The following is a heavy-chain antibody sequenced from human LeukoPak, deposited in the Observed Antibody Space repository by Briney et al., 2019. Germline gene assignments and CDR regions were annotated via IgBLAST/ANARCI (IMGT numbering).Heavy chain of an antibody. Sequence: GGSLRLSCAASGFTFSNYGMHWVRQAPGKGLEWVAVISYDGSYKYYADSVKGRFTISRDNSKNTLYLQMNSLRADDTAVYYCAKDRGYHFASGSSYFDYWGQGTLVTVSS. V-gene: IGHV3-30*18. CDR3: AKDRGYHFASGSSYFDY. D-gene: IGHD3-10*01. J-gene: IGHJ4*02. CDR1: GFTFSNYG. CDR2: ISYDGSYK.